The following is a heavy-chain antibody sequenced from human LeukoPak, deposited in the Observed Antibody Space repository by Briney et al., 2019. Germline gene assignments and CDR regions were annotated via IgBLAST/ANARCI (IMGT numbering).Heavy chain of an antibody. CDR1: GGSISSGSYY. CDR2: IYTSGST. V-gene: IGHV4-61*02. Sequence: PSQTLSLTCTVSGGSISSGSYYWSWIRQPAGTGLEWIGRIYTSGSTNYNPSLKSRVTISVDTSKNQFSLKLSSVTAAGTAVYYCARSPPFRMGATSGWFDPWGQGTLVTVSS. D-gene: IGHD1-26*01. J-gene: IGHJ5*02. CDR3: ARSPPFRMGATSGWFDP.